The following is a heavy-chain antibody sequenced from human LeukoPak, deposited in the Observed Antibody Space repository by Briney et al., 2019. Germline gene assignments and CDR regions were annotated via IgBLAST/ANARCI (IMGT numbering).Heavy chain of an antibody. V-gene: IGHV1-2*02. CDR1: VYTFTGYY. J-gene: IGHJ1*01. D-gene: IGHD2-15*01. Sequence: ASVNVSFQASVYTFTGYYIHWVRQAPGQGREWMGFINPNTGCTSYAQKFQARVTMTRDTSISTAYMELSGLRSDGTAVYYCAREAVYCSGGSCYSDVFQHWGQGTLVTVSS. CDR3: AREAVYCSGGSCYSDVFQH. CDR2: INPNTGCT.